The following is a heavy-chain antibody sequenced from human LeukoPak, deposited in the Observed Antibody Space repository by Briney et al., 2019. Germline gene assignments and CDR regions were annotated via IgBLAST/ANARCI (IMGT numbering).Heavy chain of an antibody. CDR3: ARIVGATIDY. Sequence: SETLSLTCTVSGGPISSGDYYWSWIRQPPGKGLEWIGYIYYSGSTYYNPSLKSRVTISVDTSKNQFSLKLSSVTAADTAVYYCARIVGATIDYWGQGTLVTVSS. CDR1: GGPISSGDYY. CDR2: IYYSGST. D-gene: IGHD1-26*01. J-gene: IGHJ4*02. V-gene: IGHV4-30-4*01.